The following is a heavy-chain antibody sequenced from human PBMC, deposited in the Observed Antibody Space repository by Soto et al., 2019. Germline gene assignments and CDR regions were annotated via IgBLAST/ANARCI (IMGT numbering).Heavy chain of an antibody. CDR1: GGSISSGGYS. D-gene: IGHD2-2*02. CDR2: IYHSGST. V-gene: IGHV4-30-2*01. CDR3: AGICSSTSCYTQFDY. J-gene: IGHJ4*02. Sequence: SETLSLTCAVSGGSISSGGYSWSWIRQPPGKGLEWIGYIYHSGSTYYNPSLKSRVTISVDRSKNQFSLKLSSVTAADTAVYYCAGICSSTSCYTQFDYWGQGTLVTVSS.